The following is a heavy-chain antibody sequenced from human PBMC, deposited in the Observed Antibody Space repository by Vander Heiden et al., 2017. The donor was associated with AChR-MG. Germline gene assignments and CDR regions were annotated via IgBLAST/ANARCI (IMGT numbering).Heavy chain of an antibody. Sequence: QLQLQESGPGLVKPSETLSLTCTVSGGSISSSRYYWGWIRQPPGKGLEWIGSIYYSGSTYYNPSLKSRVTISVDTSKNQFSLKLSSVTAADTAVYYCARTDYVWGSYRPDFDYWGQGTLVTVSS. J-gene: IGHJ4*02. D-gene: IGHD3-16*02. CDR2: IYYSGST. CDR1: GGSISSSRYY. CDR3: ARTDYVWGSYRPDFDY. V-gene: IGHV4-39*01.